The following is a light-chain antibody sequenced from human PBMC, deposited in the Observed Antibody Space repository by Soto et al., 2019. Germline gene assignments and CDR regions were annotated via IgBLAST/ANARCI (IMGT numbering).Light chain of an antibody. CDR3: CSYAGSSTHV. V-gene: IGLV2-23*02. Sequence: QSALTQPASVSGSPGQSITISCTGTSSDVGSYNNVSWYQQHPGKAPKLMIYDVSKRPSGVSNRFSGSKSGNTASLTISGLQAEDEADYYFCSYAGSSTHVFGTGTMLTVL. CDR2: DVS. J-gene: IGLJ1*01. CDR1: SSDVGSYNN.